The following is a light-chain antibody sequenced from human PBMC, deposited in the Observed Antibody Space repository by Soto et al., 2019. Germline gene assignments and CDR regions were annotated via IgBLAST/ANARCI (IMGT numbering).Light chain of an antibody. CDR1: QSVSSY. Sequence: EIVLTQSPATVSLSPGARAPLSCRASQSVSSYLAWYQQKPGQAPRLLIYDASNRATGTPARISGSGSGTDFTLTISSLEPEDFAVYYCQQRSNWPRTFGQGTKVDIK. CDR3: QQRSNWPRT. J-gene: IGKJ1*01. V-gene: IGKV3-11*01. CDR2: DAS.